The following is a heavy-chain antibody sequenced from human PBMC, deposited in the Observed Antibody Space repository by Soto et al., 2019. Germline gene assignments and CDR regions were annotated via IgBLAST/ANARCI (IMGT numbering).Heavy chain of an antibody. V-gene: IGHV3-23*01. Sequence: EVQLLESGGGLVQPGGSLRLSCAASGFTFSSYAMKWVRQAPGKGREWVSLIGESGTPTYYADSGKGRFTISRDNSGNTLFLEMYSLRAEATAVYYCARYIPGVRYYGMDVWGQGTTVTVSS. CDR1: GFTFSSYA. D-gene: IGHD2-2*01. CDR2: IGESGTPT. J-gene: IGHJ6*02. CDR3: ARYIPGVRYYGMDV.